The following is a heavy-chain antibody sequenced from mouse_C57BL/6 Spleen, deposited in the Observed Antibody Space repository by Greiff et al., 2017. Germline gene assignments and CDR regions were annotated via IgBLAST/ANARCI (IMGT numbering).Heavy chain of an antibody. CDR1: GFTFSDAW. D-gene: IGHD1-1*01. Sequence: EVTLVESGGGLVQPGGSMKLSCAASGFTFSDAWMDWVRQSPEKGLEWVAEIRNKANNHATYYAESVKGRFTISRDDSKSSVYLQMNSLRAEDTGIYDCTRRSTTVVARTGFDYWGQGTTLTVSS. V-gene: IGHV6-6*01. CDR3: TRRSTTVVARTGFDY. J-gene: IGHJ2*01. CDR2: IRNKANNHAT.